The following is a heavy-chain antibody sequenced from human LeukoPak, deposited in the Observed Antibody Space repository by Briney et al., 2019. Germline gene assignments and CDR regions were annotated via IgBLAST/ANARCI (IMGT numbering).Heavy chain of an antibody. D-gene: IGHD1-26*01. CDR3: ASYVISGSYFDY. CDR2: ISYDGSNK. V-gene: IGHV3-30-3*01. J-gene: IGHJ4*02. Sequence: GGSLRLSCAASGFTFSSYAMHWVRQAPGKGLEWVAVISYDGSNKYYADSVKGRFTISRDNSKNTLYLQMNSLRAEDTAVYYCASYVISGSYFDYWGQGTLVTVPS. CDR1: GFTFSSYA.